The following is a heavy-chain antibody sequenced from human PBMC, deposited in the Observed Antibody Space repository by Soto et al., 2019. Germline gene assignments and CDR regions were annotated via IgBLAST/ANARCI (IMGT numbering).Heavy chain of an antibody. J-gene: IGHJ5*02. D-gene: IGHD6-13*01. CDR1: GFTFRSNG. V-gene: IGHV3-30*18. CDR2: SSYDGSNQ. Sequence: QVQLVESGGGVVQPGRSLRLSCAASGFTFRSNGMHWVRQAPGKWLEWVALSSYDGSNQYYADSVKGRFTISRDDSKNTLYQQMNSLRAEDTAVYYCAKDREHQLVRGWFDPWGQGTLVTVSP. CDR3: AKDREHQLVRGWFDP.